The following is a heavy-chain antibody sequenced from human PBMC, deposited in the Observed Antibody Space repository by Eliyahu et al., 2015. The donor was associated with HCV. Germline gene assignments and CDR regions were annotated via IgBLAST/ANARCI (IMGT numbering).Heavy chain of an antibody. CDR1: XFPFSGYW. CDR3: ARAGFLGAFDI. V-gene: IGHV3-74*01. Sequence: EVQLVESGGGLVQPGGSLRXSCAAXXFPFSGYWXHWVRQAXGKGLVXXSHTNRDGSSTTYGDSVKGRFTISRDNAKNTLFLQMNSLRDEDTAVYYCARAGFLGAFDIWGQGTMVTVSS. D-gene: IGHD2/OR15-2a*01. J-gene: IGHJ3*02. CDR2: TNRDGSST.